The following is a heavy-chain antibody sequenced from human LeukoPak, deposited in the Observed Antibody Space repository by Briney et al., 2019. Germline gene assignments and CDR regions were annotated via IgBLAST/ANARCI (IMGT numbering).Heavy chain of an antibody. D-gene: IGHD1-1*01. CDR2: LSSSSSSFI. V-gene: IGHV3-21*01. J-gene: IGHJ4*02. Sequence: PGGSLRLSCAASEFTSSTYHMHWVRQAPGKGLEWVSSLSSSSSSFIYYADSVKGRFTISRDNAKNSLYLQMNSLRAEDTAVYYSARGTYWSPLDFDYWGQGTLVTVSS. CDR3: ARGTYWSPLDFDY. CDR1: EFTSSTYH.